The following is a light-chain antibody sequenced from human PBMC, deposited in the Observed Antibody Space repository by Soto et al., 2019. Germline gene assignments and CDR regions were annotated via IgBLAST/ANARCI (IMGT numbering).Light chain of an antibody. CDR2: GVS. V-gene: IGKV3-15*01. Sequence: EITLTQSPDTLSLSPGARATLSCMARQSVSNNYLAWYQQKPGKAPRLLIYGVSTRDTGVPDRFSGSASGTEFTLTISSLQSEDFAVYHCQQYNNWPRTFGQGTRLEI. CDR1: QSVSNN. J-gene: IGKJ5*01. CDR3: QQYNNWPRT.